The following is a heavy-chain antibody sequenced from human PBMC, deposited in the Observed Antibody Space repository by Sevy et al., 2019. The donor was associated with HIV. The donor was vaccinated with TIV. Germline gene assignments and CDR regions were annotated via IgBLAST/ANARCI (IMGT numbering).Heavy chain of an antibody. D-gene: IGHD3-22*01. V-gene: IGHV3-23*01. Sequence: GGSLGLSCAASGFTFNTHAMNWVRQAPGKGLEWVSGISATGGGTYYTDSVKGRFTVSRDNSQNTLYLQMNSLRADETAIYYCAKALNPALESMIEVIFRTLKGFDVWGQGTMVTVSS. CDR3: AKALNPALESMIEVIFRTLKGFDV. CDR1: GFTFNTHA. CDR2: ISATGGGT. J-gene: IGHJ3*01.